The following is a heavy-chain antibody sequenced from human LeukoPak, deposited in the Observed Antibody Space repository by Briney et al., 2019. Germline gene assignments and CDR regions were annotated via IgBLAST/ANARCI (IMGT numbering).Heavy chain of an antibody. CDR1: GFTFSSYA. D-gene: IGHD5-18*01. V-gene: IGHV3-30-3*01. Sequence: PGGSLRLSCAASGFTFSSYAMHWVRQAPGKGLEWVAVISYDGSNKYYADSVKGRFTISRDNSKNTLYLQMNSLRAEDTAVYYCAKVYTWSGYSYEGYYFDYWGQGTLVTVSS. J-gene: IGHJ4*02. CDR3: AKVYTWSGYSYEGYYFDY. CDR2: ISYDGSNK.